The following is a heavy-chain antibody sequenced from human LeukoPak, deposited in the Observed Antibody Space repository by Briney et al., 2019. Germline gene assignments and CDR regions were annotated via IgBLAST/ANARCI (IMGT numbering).Heavy chain of an antibody. Sequence: GGSLRLSCAASGFTFSSYGMHWVRQTPVKGLEWVATISSRGSDQYYADPVKGRFTISRDNSKNTLYLQMNSLRAEDTAVYFCAKDNYYDTSAFVDYWGQGTLVTVSS. D-gene: IGHD3-22*01. CDR2: ISSRGSDQ. CDR1: GFTFSSYG. J-gene: IGHJ4*02. CDR3: AKDNYYDTSAFVDY. V-gene: IGHV3-30*18.